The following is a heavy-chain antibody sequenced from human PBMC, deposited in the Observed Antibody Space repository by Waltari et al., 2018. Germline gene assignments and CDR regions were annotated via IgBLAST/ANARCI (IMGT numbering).Heavy chain of an antibody. Sequence: QVQLVQSGAEVKKPGSSVKVSCKASGGTFRRYAISWVRQAPGQGLEWMGVIIPIFGTANYAQKFQGRVTITADESTSTAYMELSSLRSEDTAVYYCARDLSTSSGYTWFDPWGQGTLVTVSS. CDR3: ARDLSTSSGYTWFDP. V-gene: IGHV1-69*12. J-gene: IGHJ5*02. CDR1: GGTFRRYA. CDR2: IIPIFGTA. D-gene: IGHD3-22*01.